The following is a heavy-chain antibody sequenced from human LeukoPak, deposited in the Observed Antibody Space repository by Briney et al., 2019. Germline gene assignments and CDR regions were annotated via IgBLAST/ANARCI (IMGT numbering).Heavy chain of an antibody. CDR2: ISGSGGTT. D-gene: IGHD3-16*01. CDR3: ANEKLSYYDY. CDR1: GFTFSTYV. Sequence: GGSLRLSCEASGFTFSTYVMSWVRQAPGKGLECVSSISGSGGTTYYADSVKGRFTISRDNSKNTVYLQMSSLTVEDTAIYYCANEKLSYYDYWGQGALVTVSS. J-gene: IGHJ4*02. V-gene: IGHV3-23*01.